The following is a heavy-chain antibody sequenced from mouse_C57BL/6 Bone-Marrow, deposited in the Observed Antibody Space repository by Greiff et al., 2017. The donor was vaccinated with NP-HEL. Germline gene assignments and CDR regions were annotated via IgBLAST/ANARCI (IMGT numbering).Heavy chain of an antibody. CDR1: GYSITSGYY. Sequence: VQLQQSGPGLVKPSQSLSLTCSVTGYSITSGYYWNLIRQFPGNKLEWMGYISYDGSNNYNPSLKNRISITHDKSKNQFFLKLNYVTTEDTATYYCAREGTTVVADYFDYWGQGTTLTVSS. D-gene: IGHD1-1*01. V-gene: IGHV3-6*01. J-gene: IGHJ2*01. CDR3: AREGTTVVADYFDY. CDR2: ISYDGSN.